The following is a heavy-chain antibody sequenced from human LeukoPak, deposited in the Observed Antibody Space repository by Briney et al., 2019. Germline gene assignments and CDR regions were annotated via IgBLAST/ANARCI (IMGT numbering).Heavy chain of an antibody. Sequence: ASVKVSCKVSGYTFASNGLSWVRQAPGQGLEWMGWISVYNGHTNYAQNLQGRVTMTTDTSTSTAYMELRSLRSDDTAVYCCARSRWEPGPPLRDAFDIWGQGTMVTVSS. CDR2: ISVYNGHT. J-gene: IGHJ3*02. V-gene: IGHV1-18*01. D-gene: IGHD1-26*01. CDR1: GYTFASNG. CDR3: ARSRWEPGPPLRDAFDI.